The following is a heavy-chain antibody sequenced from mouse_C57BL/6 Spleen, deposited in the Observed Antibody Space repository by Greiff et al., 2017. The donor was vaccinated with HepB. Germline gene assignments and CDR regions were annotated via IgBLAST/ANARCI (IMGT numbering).Heavy chain of an antibody. CDR2: ISGGGGNT. D-gene: IGHD1-1*01. CDR1: GFTFSSYT. CDR3: AREGILLYAMDY. J-gene: IGHJ4*01. V-gene: IGHV5-9*01. Sequence: EVMLVESGGGLVKPGGSLKLSCAASGFTFSSYTMSWVRQTPEKRLEWVAAISGGGGNTYYPDKVKGRFTISGDNAKNTLYLQMSSLRSEDSALYYCAREGILLYAMDYWGQGTSVTVSS.